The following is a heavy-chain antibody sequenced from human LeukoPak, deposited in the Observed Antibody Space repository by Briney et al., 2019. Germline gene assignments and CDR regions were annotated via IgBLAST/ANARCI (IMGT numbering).Heavy chain of an antibody. Sequence: ASVKVSCKASGYTFTSYAMHWVRQAPGQRLEWMGWINAGNGNTKYSQKFQGRVTITRDTSASTAYMELSSLRSEDTAVYYCAREGVGATRFDYWGQGTLVTVSS. J-gene: IGHJ4*02. CDR2: INAGNGNT. CDR1: GYTFTSYA. D-gene: IGHD1-26*01. CDR3: AREGVGATRFDY. V-gene: IGHV1-3*01.